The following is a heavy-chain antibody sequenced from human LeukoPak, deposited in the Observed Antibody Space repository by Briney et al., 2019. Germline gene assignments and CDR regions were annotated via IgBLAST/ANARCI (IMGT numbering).Heavy chain of an antibody. CDR1: GFTFSSYA. J-gene: IGHJ4*02. V-gene: IGHV3-23*01. CDR3: AKGSVGTLVGGGTIDY. CDR2: ISGTGGST. D-gene: IGHD3-16*01. Sequence: GGSLRLSCAASGFTFSSYAVSWVRQAPGKGLEWVSAISGTGGSTYYADSVKGRFTISRDNSKNTLYLQMNSLRAEDTAVYYCAKGSVGTLVGGGTIDYWGQGTLVTVSS.